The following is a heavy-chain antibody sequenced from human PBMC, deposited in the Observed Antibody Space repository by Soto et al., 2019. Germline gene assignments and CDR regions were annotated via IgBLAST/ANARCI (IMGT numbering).Heavy chain of an antibody. CDR1: GFTFDDYA. CDR3: AKDTAFEVRGVIDY. Sequence: GGSLRLSCAASGFTFDDYAMHWVRQAPGKGLEWVSGISWNSGSIGYADSVKGRFTISRDNAKNSLYLQMNSLRAEDTALYYCAKDTAFEVRGVIDYWGQGTLVTVSS. J-gene: IGHJ4*02. CDR2: ISWNSGSI. V-gene: IGHV3-9*01. D-gene: IGHD3-10*01.